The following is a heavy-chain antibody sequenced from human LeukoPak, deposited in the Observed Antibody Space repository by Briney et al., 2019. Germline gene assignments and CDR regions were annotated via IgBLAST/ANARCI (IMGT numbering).Heavy chain of an antibody. J-gene: IGHJ4*02. Sequence: GASVNVSCKASGGTFSSYAISWVRQAPGQGLEWMGGIIPIFSTANYAQKFQGRVTITTDESTSTAYMELSSLRSEDTAVYYCASSPWGVLAARSRFDWGQGTLVAVSS. D-gene: IGHD6-6*01. CDR1: GGTFSSYA. CDR3: ASSPWGVLAARSRFD. CDR2: IIPIFSTA. V-gene: IGHV1-69*05.